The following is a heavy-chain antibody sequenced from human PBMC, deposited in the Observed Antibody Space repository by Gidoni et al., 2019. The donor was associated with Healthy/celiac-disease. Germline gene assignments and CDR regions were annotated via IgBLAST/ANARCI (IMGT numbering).Heavy chain of an antibody. J-gene: IGHJ3*02. CDR1: GGTFSSYA. V-gene: IGHV1-69*09. Sequence: QVQLVQSGAEVKKPGSSVKVSCKAAGGTFSSYAISWVRQAPGQGLEWMGRIIPILGISNYAQKFQGRVTITADKSTSTAYMELSSLRSDDTAVYYCASLSLAFDIWGQGTMVTVSS. CDR3: ASLSLAFDI. D-gene: IGHD3-16*01. CDR2: IIPILGIS.